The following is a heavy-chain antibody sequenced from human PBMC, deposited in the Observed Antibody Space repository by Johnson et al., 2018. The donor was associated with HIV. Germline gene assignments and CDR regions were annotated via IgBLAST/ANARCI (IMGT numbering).Heavy chain of an antibody. CDR3: TTDYHVVVGAFDI. D-gene: IGHD1-14*01. V-gene: IGHV3-20*04. J-gene: IGHJ3*02. Sequence: VQLVESGGGVVRPGGSLRLSCAVSGFTFDDYGMSWVRQAPGKGLEWVSGINWNGGSTGYADSVKGRFTISRDNAKNSLYVQMNSLKTEDTAVYYCTTDYHVVVGAFDIWGQGTMVTVSS. CDR2: INWNGGST. CDR1: GFTFDDYG.